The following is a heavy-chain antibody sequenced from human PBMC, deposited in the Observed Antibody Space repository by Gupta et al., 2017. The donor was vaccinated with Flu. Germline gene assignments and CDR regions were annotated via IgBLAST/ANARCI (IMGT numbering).Heavy chain of an antibody. D-gene: IGHD6-19*01. V-gene: IGHV3-23*01. CDR2: ISSSGGSA. J-gene: IGHJ4*02. CDR3: AKDQVARDYIAVADAMDS. CDR1: GFTFSSYA. Sequence: EIQLLESGGGLVQPGGSLRLSCRASGFTFSSYAMRWVRQAPGKGLEWVSVISSSGGSAYYTGSVKDTFTISRDNSLDTLYLQMNSLRAEDTAVYFCAKDQVARDYIAVADAMDSWGQGTLVTVSS.